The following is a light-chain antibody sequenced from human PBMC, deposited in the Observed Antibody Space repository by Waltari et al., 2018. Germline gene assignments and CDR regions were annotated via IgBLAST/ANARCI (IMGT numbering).Light chain of an antibody. CDR3: QTWGTGIPRV. Sequence: QLVLTQSPSASASLGASVKPACTPSSGHSTSAIAWHQQQPEKGPRFLMKLNSDGSHTKGDEIPDRFSASSSGAERYLTISSLQSEDEADYYCQTWGTGIPRVFGGGTKVTVL. CDR1: SGHSTSA. V-gene: IGLV4-69*01. CDR2: LNSDGSH. J-gene: IGLJ3*02.